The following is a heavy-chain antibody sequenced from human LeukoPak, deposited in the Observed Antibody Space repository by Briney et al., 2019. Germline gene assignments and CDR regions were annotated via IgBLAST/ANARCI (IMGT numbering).Heavy chain of an antibody. CDR2: INHSGST. D-gene: IGHD3-3*01. CDR3: AREPIYDFWRVKYYYGMDV. J-gene: IGHJ6*02. Sequence: SETLSLTCAVYGGSFSGYYWSWIRQPPGKGLEWIGEINHSGSTNYNPSLKSRVTISVDTSKNQFSLKLSSVTAADTAVYYCAREPIYDFWRVKYYYGMDVWGQGTTVTVSS. V-gene: IGHV4-34*01. CDR1: GGSFSGYY.